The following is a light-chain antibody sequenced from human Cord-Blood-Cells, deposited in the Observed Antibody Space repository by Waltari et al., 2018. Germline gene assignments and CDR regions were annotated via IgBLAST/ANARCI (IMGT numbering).Light chain of an antibody. CDR3: QSYDSSLSGSV. CDR2: GNS. V-gene: IGLV1-40*01. Sequence: QSVLTQPPSVSGAPGQRVTISCTGSRSNIGAGYDVHWYQQLPGTAPKLLIYGNSNRPSGFPDRFSGSKSGTSASLAITGLQAEDEADYYCQSYDSSLSGSVFGGGTKLTVL. CDR1: RSNIGAGYD. J-gene: IGLJ2*01.